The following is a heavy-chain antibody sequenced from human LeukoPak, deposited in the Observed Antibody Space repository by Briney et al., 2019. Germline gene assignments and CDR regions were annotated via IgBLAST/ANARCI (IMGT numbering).Heavy chain of an antibody. CDR3: AKGGHCSSTSCYRAYYYYYMDV. Sequence: GGSLRLSCAASGFTFSSYAMSWVRQAPGKGLEWVSAISGSGGSTYYADSVKGRFTISRDNSKNTLYLQMNSLRAEDTAVYYCAKGGHCSSTSCYRAYYYYYMDVWGKGTTVTVSS. V-gene: IGHV3-23*01. J-gene: IGHJ6*03. CDR2: ISGSGGST. CDR1: GFTFSSYA. D-gene: IGHD2-2*01.